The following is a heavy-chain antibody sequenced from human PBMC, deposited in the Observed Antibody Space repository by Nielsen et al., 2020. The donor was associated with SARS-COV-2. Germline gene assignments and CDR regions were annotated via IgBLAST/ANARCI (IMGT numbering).Heavy chain of an antibody. D-gene: IGHD3-22*01. V-gene: IGHV3-30-3*01. CDR3: ARASMIVVVITPFDY. CDR2: ISYDGSNK. Sequence: GESLKISCAASGFTFSSYAMHWVRQAPGKGLEWVAVISYDGSNKYYADSVKGRLTISRDNSKNTLYLQMNSLRAEDTAVYYCARASMIVVVITPFDYWGQGTLVTVSS. CDR1: GFTFSSYA. J-gene: IGHJ4*02.